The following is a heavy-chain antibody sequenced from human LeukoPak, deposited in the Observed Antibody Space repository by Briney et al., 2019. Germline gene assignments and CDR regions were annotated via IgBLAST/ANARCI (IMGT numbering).Heavy chain of an antibody. J-gene: IGHJ4*02. CDR2: INHSGST. CDR1: GGSFSPYY. CDR3: ARGGFYCGGDCYVDY. V-gene: IGHV4-34*01. D-gene: IGHD2-21*02. Sequence: SETLSLTCAVYGGSFSPYYRSWIRQPPGKGLEWIGEINHSGSTNYNPSLKSRVTISVDTSKNQFSLGLSSVTAADTAVYYCARGGFYCGGDCYVDYWGQGTLVTVSS.